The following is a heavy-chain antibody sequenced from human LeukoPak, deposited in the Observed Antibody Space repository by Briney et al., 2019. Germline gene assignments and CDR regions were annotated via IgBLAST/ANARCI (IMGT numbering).Heavy chain of an antibody. D-gene: IGHD2-21*01. CDR1: GFIFSSYG. CDR3: VKDLIIARVVVIATDLDY. Sequence: PGGSLRLSCAASGFIFSSYGMHWVRQAPGKGLEWVAFIRYDGSNKYYADSVKARFTISRDNSKNTPYLQMNSLRAEDTAVYYCVKDLIIARVVVIATDLDYWGQGTLVTVSS. V-gene: IGHV3-30*02. J-gene: IGHJ4*02. CDR2: IRYDGSNK.